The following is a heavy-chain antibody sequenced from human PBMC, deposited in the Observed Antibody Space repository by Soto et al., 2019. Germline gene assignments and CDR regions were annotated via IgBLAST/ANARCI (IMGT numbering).Heavy chain of an antibody. CDR1: GDSVSSNSAA. CDR3: TTDSYTSGIVGRFDY. D-gene: IGHD2-21*02. CDR2: TYYRSRWYN. J-gene: IGHJ4*01. Sequence: PSQTLSLTCAISGDSVSSNSAAWNWIRQSPSRGLEWLGRTYYRSRWYNDYAVSVKSRITVNPDTSKNQFSLHLNSVTPEDTAVYYCTTDSYTSGIVGRFDYWGHGPPVTVSS. V-gene: IGHV6-1*01.